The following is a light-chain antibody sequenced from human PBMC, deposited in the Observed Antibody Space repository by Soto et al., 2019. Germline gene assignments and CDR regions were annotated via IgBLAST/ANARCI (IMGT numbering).Light chain of an antibody. CDR1: SSNIGNNY. Sequence: SVLTQPPSVSAAPGQKVTISCSGSSSNIGNNYVSWYQHLPGTAPKLLIYDSNKRPSGIPDRFSGSKSGTSATLGITGLQTGDEADYYCGTWDSSLSAGVFGGGTKLTVL. CDR3: GTWDSSLSAGV. J-gene: IGLJ2*01. CDR2: DSN. V-gene: IGLV1-51*01.